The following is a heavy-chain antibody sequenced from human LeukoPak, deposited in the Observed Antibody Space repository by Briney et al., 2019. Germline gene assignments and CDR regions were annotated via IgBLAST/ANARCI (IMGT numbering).Heavy chain of an antibody. D-gene: IGHD3-3*01. Sequence: GGSLRLSCAASGFTFSNYIMNWVRQAPGKGLEWVSSITNSSRYTYYADSVRGRFTISRDNAKNSLYLQMNSLRAEDTAVYYCARSYEGSGFSDWGQGTLVTVSS. CDR2: ITNSSRYT. V-gene: IGHV3-21*01. J-gene: IGHJ4*02. CDR1: GFTFSNYI. CDR3: ARSYEGSGFSD.